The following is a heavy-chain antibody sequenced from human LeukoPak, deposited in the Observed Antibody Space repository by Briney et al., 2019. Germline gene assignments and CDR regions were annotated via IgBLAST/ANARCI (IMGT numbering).Heavy chain of an antibody. J-gene: IGHJ5*02. CDR1: GGSFSGYY. Sequence: SETLSLTCAVYGGSFSGYYWSWIRQPPGKGLEWIGEINHSGSTNYNPSLKSRVTISVDTSKNQFSLKLSSVTAADTAVYYCASAAGRFRGYSGYHRWGQGTLVTVSS. V-gene: IGHV4-34*01. CDR2: INHSGST. D-gene: IGHD5-12*01. CDR3: ASAAGRFRGYSGYHR.